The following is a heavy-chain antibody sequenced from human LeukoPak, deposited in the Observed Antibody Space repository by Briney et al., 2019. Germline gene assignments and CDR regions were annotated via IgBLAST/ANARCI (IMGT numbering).Heavy chain of an antibody. V-gene: IGHV4-59*08. CDR3: ARAGYSNYFYWYFDL. D-gene: IGHD4-11*01. CDR2: IYYSGST. CDR1: GGSISSYY. Sequence: SETLSLTCTVSGGSISSYYWSWIRQPPGKGLEWIGYIYYSGSTNYNPSLKSRVTISVDTSKNQFSLKLSSVTAADTAVYYCARAGYSNYFYWYFDLWGRGTLVTVSS. J-gene: IGHJ2*01.